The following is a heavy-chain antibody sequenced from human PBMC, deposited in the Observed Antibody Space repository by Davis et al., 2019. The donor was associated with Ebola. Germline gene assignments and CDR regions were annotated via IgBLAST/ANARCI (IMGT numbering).Heavy chain of an antibody. D-gene: IGHD1-1*01. CDR3: ARAQFPTTSDH. CDR1: GYTFTSYA. CDR2: INAGNGNT. V-gene: IGHV1-3*01. J-gene: IGHJ4*02. Sequence: ASVKVSCKASGYTFTSYAMHWVRQAPGQRLEWMGWINAGNGNTKYSQKFQGRVTITRDTSASTAYMELSSLRSEDAAVYYCARAQFPTTSDHWGQGTLVTVSS.